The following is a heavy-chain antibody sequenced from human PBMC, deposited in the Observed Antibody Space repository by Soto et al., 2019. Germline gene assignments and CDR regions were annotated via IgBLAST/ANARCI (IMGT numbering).Heavy chain of an antibody. Sequence: QVQLVESGGGVVQPGRSLRLSCAASGFTFSSYGMHWVRQAPGKGLEWVAVISYDGSNKYYADSVKGRFTISRDNSKNTLYLQMNSLRAEDTAVYFCGRDHYGFNSIDQWGQGTLVTVSS. CDR1: GFTFSSYG. V-gene: IGHV3-30*03. D-gene: IGHD4-17*01. CDR3: GRDHYGFNSIDQ. J-gene: IGHJ4*02. CDR2: ISYDGSNK.